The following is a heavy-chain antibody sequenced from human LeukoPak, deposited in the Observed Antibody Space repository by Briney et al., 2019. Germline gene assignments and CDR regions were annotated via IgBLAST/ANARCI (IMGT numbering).Heavy chain of an antibody. Sequence: SQTLSLTCTVSGGSISSGGYYWSWIRQHPGKGLEWIGYIYYSGSTYYNPSLKSRVTISVDTSKNQFSLKLSSVTAADTAVYYCAREGIGTAYFDYWGQGTLVTVSS. CDR3: AREGIGTAYFDY. CDR2: IYYSGST. D-gene: IGHD2-8*02. CDR1: GGSISSGGYY. V-gene: IGHV4-31*03. J-gene: IGHJ4*02.